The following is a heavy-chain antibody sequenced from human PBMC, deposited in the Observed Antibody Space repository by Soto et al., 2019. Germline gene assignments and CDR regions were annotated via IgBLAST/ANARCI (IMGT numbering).Heavy chain of an antibody. D-gene: IGHD1-26*01. Sequence: PSETLSLTCTVSGGSISSGGYYWGWIRQHPGKGLEWIGYIYYSGSTYYNPSLKSRVTISVDTSKNQFSLKLSSVTAADTAVYYCARDPELRGYFDYWGQGTLVTVSS. CDR2: IYYSGST. J-gene: IGHJ4*02. CDR3: ARDPELRGYFDY. CDR1: GGSISSGGYY. V-gene: IGHV4-31*03.